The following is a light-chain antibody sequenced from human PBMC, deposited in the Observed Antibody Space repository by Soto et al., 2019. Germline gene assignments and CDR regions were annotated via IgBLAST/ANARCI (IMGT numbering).Light chain of an antibody. V-gene: IGLV2-14*01. CDR3: SSYTSSSTLV. J-gene: IGLJ3*02. CDR1: SSDVGAYNY. CDR2: EVT. Sequence: QSALTQPASVSGSPGQSITISCTGTSSDVGAYNYVSWYRQHPGKAPKLMIYEVTNRPSGVSNRFSGSKSGSTASLTISGLQAEDEADYYCSSYTSSSTLVFGGETKLTVL.